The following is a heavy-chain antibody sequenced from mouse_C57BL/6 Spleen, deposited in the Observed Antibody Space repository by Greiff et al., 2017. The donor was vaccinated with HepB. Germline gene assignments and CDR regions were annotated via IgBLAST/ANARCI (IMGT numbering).Heavy chain of an antibody. V-gene: IGHV14-1*01. CDR1: GFNIKDYY. Sequence: EVQLQQSGAELVRPGASVKLSCTASGFNIKDYYMHWVKQRPEQGLEWIGRIDPEDGDTEYAPKFQGKATMTADTSSNTAYLQLSSLTSEDTAVYYCIQGGNYDYFDYWGQGTTLTVSS. D-gene: IGHD2-1*01. CDR2: IDPEDGDT. J-gene: IGHJ2*01. CDR3: IQGGNYDYFDY.